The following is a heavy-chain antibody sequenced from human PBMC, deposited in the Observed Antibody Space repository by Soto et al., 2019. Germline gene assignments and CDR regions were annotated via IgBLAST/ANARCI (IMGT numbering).Heavy chain of an antibody. D-gene: IGHD6-13*01. Sequence: ASVKVSCKASGYTFTSYGTSWVRQAPGQGLEWMGWISAYNGNTNYAQKLQGRVTMTTDTSTSTAYMELRSLRSDDTAVYYCAREAGHDSSSWYFGYWGQGTLVTVSS. CDR1: GYTFTSYG. CDR2: ISAYNGNT. CDR3: AREAGHDSSSWYFGY. J-gene: IGHJ4*02. V-gene: IGHV1-18*01.